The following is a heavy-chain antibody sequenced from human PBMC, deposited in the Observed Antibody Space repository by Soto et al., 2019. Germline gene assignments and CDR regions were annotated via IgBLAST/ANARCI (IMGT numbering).Heavy chain of an antibody. Sequence: SGPTLVNPTQTLRLTCTFSGFPLSTSGVGVGWIRQPPGKALEWLALIYWDDDKRYSPSLKSRLTITKDTSKNQVVLTMTNMDPVDTATYYCAHSPMVRGVITRSRPENWFDPWGQGTLVTVSS. CDR1: GFPLSTSGVG. CDR2: IYWDDDK. D-gene: IGHD3-10*01. CDR3: AHSPMVRGVITRSRPENWFDP. V-gene: IGHV2-5*02. J-gene: IGHJ5*02.